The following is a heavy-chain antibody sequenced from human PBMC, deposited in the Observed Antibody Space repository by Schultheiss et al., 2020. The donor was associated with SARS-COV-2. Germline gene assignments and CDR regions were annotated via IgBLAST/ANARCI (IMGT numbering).Heavy chain of an antibody. V-gene: IGHV3-48*02. CDR2: ISGNGDAI. D-gene: IGHD2-21*02. CDR3: ARGDFSGAWLMDY. Sequence: GGSLRLSCAASGMNVGSDDMIWVRQAPGKGLEWLSFISGNGDAINYADSVNGRFTISRDSDKNSLYLQMNSVRDEDTAVYYCARGDFSGAWLMDYWGRGTLVTVSS. J-gene: IGHJ4*02. CDR1: GMNVGSDD.